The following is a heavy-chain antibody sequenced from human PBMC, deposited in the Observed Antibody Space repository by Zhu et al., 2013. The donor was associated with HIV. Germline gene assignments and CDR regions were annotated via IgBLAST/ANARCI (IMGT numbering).Heavy chain of an antibody. CDR3: ARSISPDYGDS. D-gene: IGHD2-21*01. J-gene: IGHJ4*02. CDR2: INIYNGNT. CDR1: GYSFTNYG. Sequence: QVQLVQSGAEVKKPGASVEVSCKASGYSFTNYGITWVRQAPGQGLEWMGWINIYNGNTNYAQKLQGRVSMTTDSSTTTAYMELKALTSADTAVYYCARSISPDYGDSWGQGSLVIVSS. V-gene: IGHV1-18*01.